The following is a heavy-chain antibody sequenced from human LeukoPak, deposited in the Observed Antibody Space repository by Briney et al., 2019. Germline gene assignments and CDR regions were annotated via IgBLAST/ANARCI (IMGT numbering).Heavy chain of an antibody. CDR3: ARDRDKTFDY. V-gene: IGHV3-33*01. CDR1: GFTFSSYG. J-gene: IGHJ4*02. Sequence: GGSLRLSCAASGFTFSSYGMHWVRQAPGNGLEWVAVIWYDGSNKYYADSVKGRFTISRDNSKNTLYLQMNSLRAEDTAVYYCARDRDKTFDYWGQGTLVTVSS. CDR2: IWYDGSNK.